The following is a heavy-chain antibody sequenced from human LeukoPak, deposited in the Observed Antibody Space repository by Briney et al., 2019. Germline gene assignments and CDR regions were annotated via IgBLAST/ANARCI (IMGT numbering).Heavy chain of an antibody. V-gene: IGHV3-33*01. CDR2: IWYDGSNK. J-gene: IGHJ4*02. CDR3: AREYRYFDY. CDR1: GFTFSSYG. D-gene: IGHD3-16*02. Sequence: GRSLRLFCAASGFTFSSYGMHWVRQAPGKGLEWVAVIWYDGSNKYYADSVKGRFTISRDNSKNTLYLQMNSLRAEDTAVYYCAREYRYFDYWGQGTLVTVSS.